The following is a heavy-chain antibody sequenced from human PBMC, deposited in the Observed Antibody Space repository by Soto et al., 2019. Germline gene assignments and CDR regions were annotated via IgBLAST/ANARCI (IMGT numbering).Heavy chain of an antibody. CDR2: INPNNGVT. J-gene: IGHJ3*01. V-gene: IGHV1-2*02. D-gene: IGHD3-9*01. CDR3: AKDSYDDILTGYSRNGFDF. CDR1: GYTFTGYY. Sequence: ASVKVSCKASGYTFTGYYIHWVRQAPGQGLEWMGWINPNNGVTNYAQKFQGRVTMTRDTSITTAYLDLSRLRSDDTAVYYCAKDSYDDILTGYSRNGFDFWGQGTKVTVSS.